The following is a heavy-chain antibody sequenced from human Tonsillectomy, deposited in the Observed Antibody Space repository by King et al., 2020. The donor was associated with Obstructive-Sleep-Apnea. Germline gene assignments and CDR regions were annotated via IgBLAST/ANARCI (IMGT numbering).Heavy chain of an antibody. CDR1: GYRFLTYW. CDR2: IYPVDSDT. V-gene: IGHV5-51*01. D-gene: IGHD2-15*01. Sequence: EVQLVESGAEVKKPGEALKISCKGSGYRFLTYWIGWVRQMPGKCLEWMGIIYPVDSDTRYSPSFQGQVTISADESITTAYLQWSSLKASDTAMYYCARGGEYYFDYWGQGTLVTVSS. J-gene: IGHJ4*02. CDR3: ARGGEYYFDY.